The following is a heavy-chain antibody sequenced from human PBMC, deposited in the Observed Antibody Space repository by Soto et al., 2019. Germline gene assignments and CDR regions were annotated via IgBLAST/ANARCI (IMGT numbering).Heavy chain of an antibody. Sequence: GGSLRLSCAASGFTFRNAWMSWVRQAPGKGLEWVGRIKRKTDGGTADYAAPVKGRFIISREDSKNTLYLQMNSLKMEDTAVYYCTTPLRGAMSWYYYYGLDVWGQGTTVTVSS. V-gene: IGHV3-15*01. CDR2: IKRKTDGGTA. CDR3: TTPLRGAMSWYYYYGLDV. J-gene: IGHJ6*02. D-gene: IGHD3-10*01. CDR1: GFTFRNAW.